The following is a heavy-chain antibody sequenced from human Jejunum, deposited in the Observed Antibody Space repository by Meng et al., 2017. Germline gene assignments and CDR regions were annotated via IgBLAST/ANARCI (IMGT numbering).Heavy chain of an antibody. V-gene: IGHV4-61*02. Sequence: LRLSCTVSGGSISSGNFYWSWIRQPAGKGLEWIGRLFPSGSTNFNPSLRSRVSLSLDTSKNQFSLNLSSVTAADTAVYYCARFNFASYYFDYWGQGTLVTVSS. CDR1: GGSISSGNFY. CDR3: ARFNFASYYFDY. J-gene: IGHJ4*02. CDR2: LFPSGST. D-gene: IGHD1-1*01.